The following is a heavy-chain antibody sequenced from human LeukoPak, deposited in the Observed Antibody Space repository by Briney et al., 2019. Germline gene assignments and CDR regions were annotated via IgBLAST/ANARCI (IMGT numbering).Heavy chain of an antibody. CDR3: ARYYYGSGSSPLDY. J-gene: IGHJ4*02. CDR2: INHSGST. D-gene: IGHD3-10*01. CDR1: GGSFSGYY. Sequence: PSETLSLTCAVYGGSFSGYYWSWIRQPPGKGLEWIGEINHSGSTSYNPSLKSRVTISVDTSKNQSSLKLSSVTAADTAVYYCARYYYGSGSSPLDYWGQGTLVTVSS. V-gene: IGHV4-34*01.